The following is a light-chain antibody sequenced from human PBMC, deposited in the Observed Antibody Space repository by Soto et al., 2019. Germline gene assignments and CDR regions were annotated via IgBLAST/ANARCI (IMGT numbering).Light chain of an antibody. J-gene: IGKJ1*01. CDR1: QSVSSN. CDR2: GAS. V-gene: IGKV3-15*01. Sequence: EIVMTQSPVTLSVSPGERATLSCRASQSVSSNLAWYQQKPGQAPRLLIYGASTRATGVPARFSGSRSGTEFTLTISSLQSEDFAVYYCQHYNNWPPWTFGQGTKVEIK. CDR3: QHYNNWPPWT.